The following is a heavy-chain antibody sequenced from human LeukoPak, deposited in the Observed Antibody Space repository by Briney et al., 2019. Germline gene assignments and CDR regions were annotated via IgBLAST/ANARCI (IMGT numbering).Heavy chain of an antibody. CDR2: ISAYNGNT. J-gene: IGHJ3*02. CDR3: ARDNASGEDYDFWSGYQGAFDI. Sequence: ASVKVSCKASGYTFTSYAISWVRQAPGQGLEWMGWISAYNGNTNYAQKLQGRVTMTTDTSTSTAYMELRSLRSDDTAVYYCARDNASGEDYDFWSGYQGAFDIWGQGTMVTVSS. CDR1: GYTFTSYA. V-gene: IGHV1-18*01. D-gene: IGHD3-3*01.